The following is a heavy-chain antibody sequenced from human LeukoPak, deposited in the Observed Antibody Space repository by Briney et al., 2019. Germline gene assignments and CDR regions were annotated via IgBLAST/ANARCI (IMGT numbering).Heavy chain of an antibody. V-gene: IGHV4-59*07. J-gene: IGHJ4*02. D-gene: IGHD1-1*01. CDR1: GGYISTYY. CDR3: ARGGRWEHFDY. CDR2: IYYSGTT. Sequence: SDTQSLTCTVSGGYISTYYWSWIRQPPGKGLEWIGYIYYSGTTTYNPSLRSRVTISVDTSENLFSLKLSSVTAADTAVYYCARGGRWEHFDYWGQGTLVTVSS.